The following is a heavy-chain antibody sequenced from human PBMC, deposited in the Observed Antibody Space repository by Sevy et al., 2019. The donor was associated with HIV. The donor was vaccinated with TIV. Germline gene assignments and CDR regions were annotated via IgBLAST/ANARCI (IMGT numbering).Heavy chain of an antibody. J-gene: IGHJ4*02. CDR3: ARLDSYSIGWSPRYYFDY. CDR1: AYTFTTHW. Sequence: GKSLKISCKGSAYTFTTHWIGWMRQMPGKGLEWMGIMSPGDSDPRYSPSFQGQVTMSVDKSVSTAYLQWHSLETSDTAIYYCARLDSYSIGWSPRYYFDYWGQGTLVTVSS. CDR2: MSPGDSDP. D-gene: IGHD6-19*01. V-gene: IGHV5-51*01.